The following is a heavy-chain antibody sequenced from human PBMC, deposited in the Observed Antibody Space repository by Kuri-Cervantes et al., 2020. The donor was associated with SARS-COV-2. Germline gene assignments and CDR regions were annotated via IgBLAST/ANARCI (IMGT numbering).Heavy chain of an antibody. CDR1: GYTLTELS. V-gene: IGHV1-24*01. CDR3: ARELTYNWNYEGHDAFDI. J-gene: IGHJ3*02. D-gene: IGHD1-7*01. Sequence: ASVKVSCKVSGYTLTELSMHWVRQAPGKGLEWMGGFDPGDGETIYAQKFQGRVTMTEDTSTDTAYMELRSLRSDDTAVYYCARELTYNWNYEGHDAFDIWGQGTMVTVSS. CDR2: FDPGDGET.